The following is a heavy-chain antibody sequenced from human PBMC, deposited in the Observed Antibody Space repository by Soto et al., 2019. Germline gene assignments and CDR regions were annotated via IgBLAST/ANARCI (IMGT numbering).Heavy chain of an antibody. J-gene: IGHJ4*01. D-gene: IGHD3-10*01. Sequence: ASVKVSCKAYGYTFISYGITWVRQAPGQGLEWMGWISAYDGNSNYAQNLQGRVTMTTDTSTSTAYMELRSLRSDDTAVYYCVRDRRETYYYDSGTDYWG. V-gene: IGHV1-18*01. CDR2: ISAYDGNS. CDR3: VRDRRETYYYDSGTDY. CDR1: GYTFISYG.